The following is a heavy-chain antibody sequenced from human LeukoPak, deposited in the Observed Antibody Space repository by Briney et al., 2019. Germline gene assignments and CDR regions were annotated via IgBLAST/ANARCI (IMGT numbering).Heavy chain of an antibody. V-gene: IGHV4-61*02. CDR3: ARDTVIMATTGFCSGGSCYYYGMDV. J-gene: IGHJ6*02. Sequence: SQTLSLTCTVSGGSISSGSYYWSWIRQPAGKGLEWIGRIYTSGSTNYNPSLKSRVTISVDTSKNQFSLKLSSVTAADTAVYYCARDTVIMATTGFCSGGSCYYYGMDVWGQGTTVTVSS. CDR1: GGSISSGSYY. CDR2: IYTSGST. D-gene: IGHD2-15*01.